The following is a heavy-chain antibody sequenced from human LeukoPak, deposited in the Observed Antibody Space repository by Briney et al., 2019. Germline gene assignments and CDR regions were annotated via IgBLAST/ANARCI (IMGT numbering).Heavy chain of an antibody. CDR1: GFTFSSYA. J-gene: IGHJ4*02. D-gene: IGHD3-22*01. Sequence: GGSVRLSCAASGFTFSSYAMSWVRQAPGKGLEWVSGISGSDDNTYYADSVKGRFTISRDNSKNTLYVQVNSLGTEDTAAYYCAKGSYYDSSGSFYFDYWGQGTLVTVSS. CDR3: AKGSYYDSSGSFYFDY. CDR2: ISGSDDNT. V-gene: IGHV3-23*01.